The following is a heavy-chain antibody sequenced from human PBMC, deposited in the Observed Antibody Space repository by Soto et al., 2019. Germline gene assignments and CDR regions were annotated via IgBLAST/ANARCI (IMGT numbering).Heavy chain of an antibody. CDR3: AKDYPGDIVVVVAATHFDY. Sequence: PGGSLRLSCAASGFTFSSYAMSRVRQAPGKGLEWVSAISGSGGSTYYADSVKGRFTISRDNSKNTLYLQMNSLRAEDTAVYYCAKDYPGDIVVVVAATHFDYWGQGTLVTAPQ. J-gene: IGHJ4*02. V-gene: IGHV3-23*01. CDR2: ISGSGGST. D-gene: IGHD2-15*01. CDR1: GFTFSSYA.